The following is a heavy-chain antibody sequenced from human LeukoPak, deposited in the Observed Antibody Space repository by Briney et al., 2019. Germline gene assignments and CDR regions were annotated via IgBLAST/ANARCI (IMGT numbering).Heavy chain of an antibody. V-gene: IGHV3-48*01. CDR3: ATYRQVLLPFES. CDR2: ISSRHTSSI. D-gene: IGHD2-8*02. J-gene: IGHJ4*02. Sequence: PGGSLRLSCVASGFTFSDYSMNWVRQAPGKGLEWVSYISSRHTSSIYYADSVKGRFTISRDTAKNSLYLQMNSLRAEDTAIYYCATYRQVLLPFESWGQGTLVTVSS. CDR1: GFTFSDYS.